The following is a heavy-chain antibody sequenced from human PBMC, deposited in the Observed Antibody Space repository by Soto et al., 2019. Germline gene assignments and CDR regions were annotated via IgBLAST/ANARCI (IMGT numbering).Heavy chain of an antibody. V-gene: IGHV3-23*01. CDR3: ARDCASTSCSVWRD. Sequence: EVQLLESGGDLVQPGGSLRLSCAASGFSLNNFAMAWVRQAPGKGLEWVSTITSSGDKTSYADSVKGRFIISRDNSKNMLYLQMNSLRVEDTALYYCARDCASTSCSVWRDWGQGTLVIVSS. D-gene: IGHD2-2*01. CDR2: ITSSGDKT. CDR1: GFSLNNFA. J-gene: IGHJ4*02.